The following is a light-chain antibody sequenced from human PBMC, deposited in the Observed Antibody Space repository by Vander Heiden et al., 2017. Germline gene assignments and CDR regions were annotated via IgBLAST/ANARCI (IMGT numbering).Light chain of an antibody. Sequence: DIQMTQSPSSLSASVGDRVTITCRASQSISSYLNWYQQKPGKAPKLLIYAASSLQSGVPPRFSGSGYGTDFTLTISSRQPEDFAPYYCQQSDSTPRGSFGQGTRLEIK. CDR2: AAS. V-gene: IGKV1-39*01. CDR1: QSISSY. J-gene: IGKJ5*01. CDR3: QQSDSTPRGS.